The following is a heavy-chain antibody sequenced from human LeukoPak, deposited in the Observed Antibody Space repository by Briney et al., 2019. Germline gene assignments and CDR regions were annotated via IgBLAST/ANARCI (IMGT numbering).Heavy chain of an antibody. D-gene: IGHD1-26*01. J-gene: IGHJ6*02. Sequence: SQTLSLTCAVCGGSFSGYSWSWIRQSPGKGLEWIGEISHSGTTNCNPSLKSRVTISVDTSKNQLSLNMSSVTAADTAIYYCARALGESGSYSYYYYGMDVWGQGTTVTVSS. V-gene: IGHV4-34*01. CDR1: GGSFSGYS. CDR3: ARALGESGSYSYYYYGMDV. CDR2: ISHSGTT.